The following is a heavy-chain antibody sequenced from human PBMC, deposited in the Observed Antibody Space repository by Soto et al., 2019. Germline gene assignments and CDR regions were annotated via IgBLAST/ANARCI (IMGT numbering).Heavy chain of an antibody. Sequence: SVKVSCKASGGTFSSYAISWVRQAPGQGLEWMGGIIPIFGTANYAQKFQGRVTITADESTSTAYMELSSLRSEDTAVYYCASGASYGFYYYGMDVWGQGTTVTVSS. J-gene: IGHJ6*02. CDR2: IIPIFGTA. V-gene: IGHV1-69*13. CDR1: GGTFSSYA. D-gene: IGHD5-18*01. CDR3: ASGASYGFYYYGMDV.